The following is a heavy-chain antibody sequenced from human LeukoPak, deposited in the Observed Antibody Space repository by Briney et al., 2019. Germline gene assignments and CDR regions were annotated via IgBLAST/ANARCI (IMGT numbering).Heavy chain of an antibody. CDR1: GFTFSSYA. V-gene: IGHV3-23*01. CDR2: ISGSGGST. J-gene: IGHJ6*02. CDR3: ARDSYGMDV. Sequence: PGGSLRLSCAASGFTFSSYAMSWVRQAPGKGLEWVSVISGSGGSTYYADSVKGRFTISRDNSKNTLYLQMNSLRAEDAAVYYCARDSYGMDVWGQGTTVTVSS.